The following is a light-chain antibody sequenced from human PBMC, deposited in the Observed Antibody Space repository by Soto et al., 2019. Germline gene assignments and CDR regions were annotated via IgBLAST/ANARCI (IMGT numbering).Light chain of an antibody. CDR1: SSDVGGYNY. J-gene: IGLJ2*01. Sequence: QSALTQPPSVSGSPGQSVTISCTGTSSDVGGYNYVSWYQQHPGKAPKVMIYDVSQRPSGVTDRFSGSKSGNTASLTISGLQAEDEADYYCCSSAGAYTVVFGGGTKLTVL. CDR3: CSSAGAYTVV. V-gene: IGLV2-11*01. CDR2: DVS.